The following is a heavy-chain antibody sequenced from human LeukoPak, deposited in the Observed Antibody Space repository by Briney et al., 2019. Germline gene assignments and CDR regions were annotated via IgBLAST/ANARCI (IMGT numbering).Heavy chain of an antibody. J-gene: IGHJ4*02. Sequence: GGSLRLSCAASGFTFDDYAMHWVRQAPGKGLEWVSGISWNSGSIGYADSVKGRFTISRDNAKNSLYLQMNSLRAEDTAVYYCARGLWFGELLSERGFDYWGQGTLVTVSS. CDR1: GFTFDDYA. V-gene: IGHV3-9*01. D-gene: IGHD3-10*01. CDR2: ISWNSGSI. CDR3: ARGLWFGELLSERGFDY.